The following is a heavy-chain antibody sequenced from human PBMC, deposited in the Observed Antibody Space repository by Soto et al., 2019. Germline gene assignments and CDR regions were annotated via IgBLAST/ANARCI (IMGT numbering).Heavy chain of an antibody. V-gene: IGHV3-74*01. CDR2: INGDGGST. CDR1: GFTFSSYA. Sequence: PGGSMRLSCAASGFTFSSYAMNWVRQAPGKGLVWVSRINGDGGSTTYADSVKGRFTISRDNAKNTLYLQMNNLRAEDTAVYYCAREGGNYFYGMDVWGQGTTVTVSS. CDR3: AREGGNYFYGMDV. J-gene: IGHJ6*02.